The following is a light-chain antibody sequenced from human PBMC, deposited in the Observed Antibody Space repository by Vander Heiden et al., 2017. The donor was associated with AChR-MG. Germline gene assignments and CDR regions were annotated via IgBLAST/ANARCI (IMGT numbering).Light chain of an antibody. CDR3: CSYAGGSTWV. CDR2: EVS. J-gene: IGLJ3*02. V-gene: IGLV2-23*02. Sequence: QSALTQAASVSGSPGQSKTISCTGTGTDVGKYNVVSWYQHHPGTARKLFICEVSERPSGISDRFSGSKSGNTASLTISGLQAEDEADYYCCSYAGGSTWVFGGGTKLTVL. CDR1: GTDVGKYNV.